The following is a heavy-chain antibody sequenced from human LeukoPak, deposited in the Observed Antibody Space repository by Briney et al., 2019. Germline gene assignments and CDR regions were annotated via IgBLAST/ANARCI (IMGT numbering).Heavy chain of an antibody. CDR1: GGTFSSYA. D-gene: IGHD2-2*01. CDR3: AATYCSSTSCPGFFDY. J-gene: IGHJ4*02. CDR2: IIPILGIA. Sequence: ASVKVSCKASGGTFSSYAISWVRQAPGQGLEWMGRIIPILGIANYAQKFQGRVTITADKSTSTAYMELSSLRSEDTAVYYYAATYCSSTSCPGFFDYWGQGTLVTVSS. V-gene: IGHV1-69*04.